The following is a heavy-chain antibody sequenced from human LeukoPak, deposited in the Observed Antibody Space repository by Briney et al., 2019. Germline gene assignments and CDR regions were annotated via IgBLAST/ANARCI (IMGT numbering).Heavy chain of an antibody. J-gene: IGHJ6*02. CDR2: IRSKAYRGTT. CDR1: GFTFGDHA. CDR3: ARGTIQRWTHNAMDV. Sequence: GGSLRLSCTGSGFTFGDHAMSWVRQAPGKGLEWVGFIRSKAYRGTTEYAASVKGRFTISRDDSASIAYLEMNRLRKEDTAVYYCARGTIQRWTHNAMDVWGQGNTVTVSS. D-gene: IGHD5-18*01. V-gene: IGHV3-49*04.